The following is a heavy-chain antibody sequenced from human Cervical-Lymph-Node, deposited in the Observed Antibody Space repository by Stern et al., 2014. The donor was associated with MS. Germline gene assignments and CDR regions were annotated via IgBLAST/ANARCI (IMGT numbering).Heavy chain of an antibody. CDR1: GFTFSHYS. J-gene: IGHJ4*02. CDR3: ARARVGDYARSPHLDS. V-gene: IGHV3-21*01. D-gene: IGHD4-17*01. CDR2: ISNNSTHT. Sequence: EVQLVESGGGLVKPGASLRLSCDASGFTFSHYSINWVRQAPGKGLEWISSISNNSTHTYYADSGEGRFTISRDSAKDSVSLHMVSLRAEDTAVYYCARARVGDYARSPHLDSWGQGTLVTVSS.